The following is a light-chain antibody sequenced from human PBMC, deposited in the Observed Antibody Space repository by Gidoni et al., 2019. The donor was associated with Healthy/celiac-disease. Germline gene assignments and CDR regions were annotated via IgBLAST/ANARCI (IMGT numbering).Light chain of an antibody. CDR3: QQRSNWPPGIT. CDR1: QSVSSY. J-gene: IGKJ3*01. Sequence: ASQSVSSYLAWYQQKPGQAPRLPARFSGSGSGTDFTLTISSLEPEDFAVYYCQQRSNWPPGITFGPGTKVDIK. V-gene: IGKV3-11*01.